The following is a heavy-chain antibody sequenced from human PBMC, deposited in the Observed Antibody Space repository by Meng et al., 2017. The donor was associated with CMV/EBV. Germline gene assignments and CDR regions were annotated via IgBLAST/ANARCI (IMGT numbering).Heavy chain of an antibody. CDR2: INHSGST. V-gene: IGHV4-34*01. CDR3: ARDNDFWSGSIDY. Sequence: CAVYGGFFSCYYWSWIRQPPGKGLEWIGEINHSGSTNYNPSLKSRVTISVDTSKNQFSLKLSSVTAADTAVYYCARDNDFWSGSIDYWGQGTLVTVSS. CDR1: GGFFSCYY. D-gene: IGHD3-3*01. J-gene: IGHJ4*02.